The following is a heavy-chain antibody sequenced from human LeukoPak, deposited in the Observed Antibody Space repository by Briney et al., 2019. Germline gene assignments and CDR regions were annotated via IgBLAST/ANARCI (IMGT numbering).Heavy chain of an antibody. CDR3: ARGQGYVDY. V-gene: IGHV4-34*01. CDR1: GGSFSGYY. J-gene: IGHJ4*02. CDR2: INHSGST. Sequence: SETLSLTCAVYGGSFSGYYWSWIRQPPGKGLEWIGEINHSGSTNFNPSLKRRVTIFVGTYKNQSSLKLIYLVSADNAAYYYARGQGYVDYWGQGTLVTVSS.